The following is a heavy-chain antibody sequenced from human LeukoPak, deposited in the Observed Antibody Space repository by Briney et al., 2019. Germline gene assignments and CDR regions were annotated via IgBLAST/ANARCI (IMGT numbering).Heavy chain of an antibody. CDR2: INHSGST. CDR1: GGSFSGYY. CDR3: ARGRESDCSSTSCYDEFDY. Sequence: SETLSLTCTVYGGSFSGYYWSWIRQPPGKGLEWIGEINHSGSTNYKPSLKSRVTISVDTSKNQFSLKLSSVTAADTAVYYCARGRESDCSSTSCYDEFDYWGQGTLVTVSS. V-gene: IGHV4-34*01. D-gene: IGHD2-2*01. J-gene: IGHJ4*02.